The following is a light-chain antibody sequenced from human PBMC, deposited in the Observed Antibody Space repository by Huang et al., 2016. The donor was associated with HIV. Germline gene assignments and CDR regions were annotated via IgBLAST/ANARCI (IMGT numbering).Light chain of an antibody. CDR1: QDISNF. CDR2: AAS. V-gene: IGKV1-16*02. J-gene: IGKJ5*01. CDR3: QQYNSYPLT. Sequence: DIQMTQSPSSLSASVGDRVTITCRASQDISNFLIWFQQKPGKAPKCLIYAASTLQSGVPAKFSGGGFGTDFTLTISSLQPEDFTTYYCQQYNSYPLTFGQGTRLEIK.